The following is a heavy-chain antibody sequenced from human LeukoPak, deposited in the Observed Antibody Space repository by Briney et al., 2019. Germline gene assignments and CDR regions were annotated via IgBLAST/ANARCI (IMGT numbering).Heavy chain of an antibody. J-gene: IGHJ6*03. CDR2: ISSSGSTI. V-gene: IGHV3-11*01. Sequence: GGSLRLSCAGSGFTFSAYYMSWIRQAPGKGLKWVSYISSSGSTIYYADSVEGRFTVSRDNAKNSMYLEMNSLRADDTAVYYCARASSSGRNYYNYYMDVWGKGTTVTVSS. CDR1: GFTFSAYY. CDR3: ARASSSGRNYYNYYMDV. D-gene: IGHD3-22*01.